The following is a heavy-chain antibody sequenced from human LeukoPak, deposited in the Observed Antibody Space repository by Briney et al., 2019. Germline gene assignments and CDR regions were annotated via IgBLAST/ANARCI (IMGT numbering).Heavy chain of an antibody. CDR3: ARDGENWNYGNFDY. Sequence: GGSLRLSCAASGFTFSSYWMSWVRQAPGKGLEWVANIKQDGSEKYYVDSVKGRFTISRDNAKNSLYLQMNSLTAEDTAVYYCARDGENWNYGNFDYWGQGTLVTVSS. CDR1: GFTFSSYW. V-gene: IGHV3-7*01. J-gene: IGHJ4*02. CDR2: IKQDGSEK. D-gene: IGHD1-7*01.